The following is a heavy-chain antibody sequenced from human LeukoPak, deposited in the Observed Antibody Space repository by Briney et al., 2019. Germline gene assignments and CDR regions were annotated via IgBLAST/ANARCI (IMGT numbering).Heavy chain of an antibody. CDR3: AKDPDYDFWSGDNWFDP. CDR2: ISGSGGST. D-gene: IGHD3-3*01. CDR1: GFTFSSYA. Sequence: GGSLRLSCAASGFTFSSYAMSWVRQAPGKGLEWVSAISGSGGSTYYADSVKGRFTTSRDNSKNTLYLQMNSLRAEDTAVYYCAKDPDYDFWSGDNWFDPWGQGTLVTVSS. J-gene: IGHJ5*02. V-gene: IGHV3-23*01.